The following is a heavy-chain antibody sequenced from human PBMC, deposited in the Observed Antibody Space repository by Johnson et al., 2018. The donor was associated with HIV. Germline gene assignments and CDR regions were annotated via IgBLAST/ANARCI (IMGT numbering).Heavy chain of an antibody. D-gene: IGHD2-15*01. CDR3: AKDVAGYLYAFDI. J-gene: IGHJ3*02. V-gene: IGHV3-53*01. Sequence: VQLVESGGGLIQPGGSLRLSCAASGFTVSSNYMSWVRQAPGKGLEWVSGINWNGGSTSYADSVKGRFTISRDNSKNTLYLQMNSLRAEDTALYYCAKDVAGYLYAFDIWGQGTMVNVSS. CDR2: INWNGGST. CDR1: GFTVSSNY.